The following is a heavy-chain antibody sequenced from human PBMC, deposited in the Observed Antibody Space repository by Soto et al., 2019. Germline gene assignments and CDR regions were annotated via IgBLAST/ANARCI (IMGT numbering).Heavy chain of an antibody. Sequence: GVLRLSFAAPGFTFDDYGLTWFRQAPGKGLEWVSGINWNGGSTRYADSVKGRFTISRDNAKNSLYLQMNSLRAEDTALYYCAKGRSYYYYYGVDVWGQGTTVTVSS. CDR2: INWNGGST. CDR1: GFTFDDYG. V-gene: IGHV3-20*03. J-gene: IGHJ6*02. CDR3: AKGRSYYYYYGVDV.